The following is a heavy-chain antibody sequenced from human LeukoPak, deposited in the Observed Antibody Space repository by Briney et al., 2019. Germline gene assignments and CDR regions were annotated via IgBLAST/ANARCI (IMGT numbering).Heavy chain of an antibody. D-gene: IGHD5-24*01. J-gene: IGHJ4*02. CDR2: IFYSGTT. CDR1: GGSISSYY. CDR3: ARGAMATTPFFDY. Sequence: SSETLSLTCTVSGGSISSYYWSWIRQPPGKGLEWIGYIFYSGTTNYNPSLKSRVTISLGTSRNQFSLKLTSLTAADTAVYYCARGAMATTPFFDYWGQGTLVTVSS. V-gene: IGHV4-59*01.